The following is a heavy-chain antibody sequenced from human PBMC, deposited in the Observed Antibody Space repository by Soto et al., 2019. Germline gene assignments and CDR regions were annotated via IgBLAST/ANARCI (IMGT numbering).Heavy chain of an antibody. CDR3: ARDLRPYGSGSYSDGKDV. CDR1: GGSISSGGYS. CDR2: IYHSGST. V-gene: IGHV4-30-2*01. Sequence: SETLSLTCAVSGGSISSGGYSWSWIRQPPGKGLEWIGYIYHSGSTYYNPSLKSRVTISVDRSKNQFSLKLSSVTAADTAVYYCARDLRPYGSGSYSDGKDVWGQGTTVTVSS. D-gene: IGHD3-10*01. J-gene: IGHJ6*02.